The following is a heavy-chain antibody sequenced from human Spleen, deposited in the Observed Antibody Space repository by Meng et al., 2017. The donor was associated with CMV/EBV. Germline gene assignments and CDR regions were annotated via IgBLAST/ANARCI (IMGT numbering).Heavy chain of an antibody. D-gene: IGHD2-2*02. CDR1: GFTFSDYY. CDR3: ASWSPTVPAAIHYYFAMDV. J-gene: IGHJ6*02. V-gene: IGHV3-11*01. Sequence: LSLTCAASGFTFSDYYMSWIRQAPGKGLEWVSYISSSGSTIYYADSVKGRFTISRDNAKNSLYLQMNSLRADDTAVYYCASWSPTVPAAIHYYFAMDVWGQGTTVTVSS. CDR2: ISSSGSTI.